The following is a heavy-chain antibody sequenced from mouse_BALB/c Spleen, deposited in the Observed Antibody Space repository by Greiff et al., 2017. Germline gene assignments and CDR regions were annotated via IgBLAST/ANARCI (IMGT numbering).Heavy chain of an antibody. Sequence: DVQLQESGGDLVKPGGSLKLSCAASGFTFSSYGMSWVRQTPDKRLEWVATISSGGSYTYYPDSVKGRFTISRDNAKNTLYLQMSSLKSEDTAMYYCARDSSGYRYFDYWGQGTTLTVSS. CDR1: GFTFSSYG. J-gene: IGHJ2*01. D-gene: IGHD3-2*01. CDR3: ARDSSGYRYFDY. CDR2: ISSGGSYT. V-gene: IGHV5-6*01.